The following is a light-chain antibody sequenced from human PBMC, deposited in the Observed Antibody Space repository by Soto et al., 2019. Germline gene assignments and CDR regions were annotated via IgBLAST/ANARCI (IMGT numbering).Light chain of an antibody. CDR2: EVS. V-gene: IGLV2-14*01. J-gene: IGLJ1*01. Sequence: QSALTQPACVSGSPGQSITISCTGTSSDVGGYNYVSWYQQHPGKAPKLMIYEVSNRPSGVSNRFSGSKSGNTASLTISGLQAEDEADYYCSSYTRRSTEVFATGTKVT. CDR3: SSYTRRSTEV. CDR1: SSDVGGYNY.